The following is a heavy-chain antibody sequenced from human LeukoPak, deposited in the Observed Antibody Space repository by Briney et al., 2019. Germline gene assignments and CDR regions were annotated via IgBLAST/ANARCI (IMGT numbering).Heavy chain of an antibody. Sequence: GGSLRLSCVASGFTFRAYWMTWVRQAPGRGLEWVTNIKDDGRQKYYVDSVKRIFTISRDNAQNSLYLQMNSLIVEDTAVYYCARDGGGGFDSWGQGTLVTVSS. CDR3: ARDGGGGFDS. CDR2: IKDDGRQK. J-gene: IGHJ4*02. D-gene: IGHD3-16*01. V-gene: IGHV3-7*01. CDR1: GFTFRAYW.